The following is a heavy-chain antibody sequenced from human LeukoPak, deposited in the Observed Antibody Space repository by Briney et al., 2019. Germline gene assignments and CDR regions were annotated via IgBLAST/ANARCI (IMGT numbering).Heavy chain of an antibody. CDR2: INSDGSST. Sequence: GGSLRLSCAASGFTLSSYWMHWVRQAPGKGLVWVSRINSDGSSTSYADSVKGRFTISRDNAKSTLYLQMNSLRAEDTAVYYCARERYFDRRAPFDYWGQGTLVTVSS. J-gene: IGHJ4*02. V-gene: IGHV3-74*01. D-gene: IGHD3-9*01. CDR1: GFTLSSYW. CDR3: ARERYFDRRAPFDY.